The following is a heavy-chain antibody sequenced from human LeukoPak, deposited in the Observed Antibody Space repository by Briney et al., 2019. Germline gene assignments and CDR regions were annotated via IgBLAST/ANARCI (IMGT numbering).Heavy chain of an antibody. CDR3: AGDNSVGDNAWWFDP. J-gene: IGHJ5*02. CDR1: GYTFTTYY. CDR2: INPSGGSA. V-gene: IGHV1-46*01. D-gene: IGHD1-26*01. Sequence: ASVKVSCKASGYTFTTYYIHWVRQAPGQGLECMGIINPSGGSATYAQKFQGRVTMTRDMSTSTDYMELSSLRSEDTAIYYCAGDNSVGDNAWWFDPWGQGTLVTVSS.